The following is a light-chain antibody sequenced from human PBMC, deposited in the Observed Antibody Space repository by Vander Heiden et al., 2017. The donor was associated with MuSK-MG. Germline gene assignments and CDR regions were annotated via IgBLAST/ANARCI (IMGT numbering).Light chain of an antibody. J-gene: IGLJ3*02. CDR2: GND. CDR1: SSNIGAGYN. CDR3: QSYDRSLSGLV. V-gene: IGLV1-40*01. Sequence: SVLTPPPSVSGAPGQRVTISCTGSSSNIGAGYNVHWYQQLPGTAPKLLIYGNDNRPSGVPDRFSGSKSGTSASLAITGLQAEDEADFYCQSYDRSLSGLVFGGGTKLTVL.